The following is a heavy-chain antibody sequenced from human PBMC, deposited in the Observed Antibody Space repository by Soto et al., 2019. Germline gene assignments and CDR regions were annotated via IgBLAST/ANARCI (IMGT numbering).Heavy chain of an antibody. V-gene: IGHV4-34*01. J-gene: IGHJ4*02. CDR2: INHSGST. D-gene: IGHD3-3*01. CDR3: ARPRRGTFWSGYYFLDY. Sequence: SETLSLTCAVYGGSFSGYYWSWIRQPPGKGLEWIGEINHSGSTNYNPSLKSRVTISVDTSKNQFSLKLSSVTAADTAVYYCARPRRGTFWSGYYFLDYWGQGTLVTVSS. CDR1: GGSFSGYY.